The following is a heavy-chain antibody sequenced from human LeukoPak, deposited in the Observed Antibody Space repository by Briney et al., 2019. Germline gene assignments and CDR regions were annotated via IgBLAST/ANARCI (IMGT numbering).Heavy chain of an antibody. CDR1: GFTFSDYY. Sequence: PGGSLRLSCAASGFTFSDYYITWIRQAPGKGLEWVSYISSSGNNIYYADSVKGRFTISRDNAKNSLYLQMDSLRAEDTAVYYCARGGSGSSRNWFDPWGQGTLVAVSS. CDR2: ISSSGNNI. V-gene: IGHV3-11*04. J-gene: IGHJ5*02. D-gene: IGHD3-10*01. CDR3: ARGGSGSSRNWFDP.